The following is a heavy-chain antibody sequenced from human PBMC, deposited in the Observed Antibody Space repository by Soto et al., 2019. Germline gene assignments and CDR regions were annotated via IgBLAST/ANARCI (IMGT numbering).Heavy chain of an antibody. CDR3: VGVCGGSSWLNSLYDF. J-gene: IGHJ4*02. CDR2: IIPIFGTA. Sequence: QVQLVQSGAEVKKPGSSGKVSCKASGGTFSSYAISWVRRAPGQGLECMGGIIPIFGTANYAQKFQGRVTITGDESTSTAYMELSSLRSEETGVYYCVGVCGGSSWLNSLYDFWGQGTLVTVPS. CDR1: GGTFSSYA. V-gene: IGHV1-69*01. D-gene: IGHD6-13*01.